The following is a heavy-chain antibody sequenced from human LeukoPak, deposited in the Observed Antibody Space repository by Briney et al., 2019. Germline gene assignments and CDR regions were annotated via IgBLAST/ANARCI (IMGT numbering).Heavy chain of an antibody. V-gene: IGHV3-23*01. CDR1: GLTFSRYA. CDR2: ISESGSGT. CDR3: AKDIAQGYTFGSIEQDY. D-gene: IGHD5-18*01. J-gene: IGHJ4*02. Sequence: GGSLRLSCAVSGLTFSRYAMSWVRQAPGKGLEWVSAISESGSGTYYADSVKGRFTISRDNSKDTLSLQMNSLRAEGTAVYYCAKDIAQGYTFGSIEQDYWGQGTLVTVSS.